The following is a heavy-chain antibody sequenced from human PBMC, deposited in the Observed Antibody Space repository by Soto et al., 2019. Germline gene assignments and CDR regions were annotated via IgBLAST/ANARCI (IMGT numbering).Heavy chain of an antibody. Sequence: SETLSLTCTVSVGSIISYYWSWIRQPPGKGLEWIGYIYYSGSTNYNPSLKSRVTISVDTYKNQFSLKLTSVTAADTAVYYRARGDTYFDYWGQGTLVTVPQ. J-gene: IGHJ4*02. V-gene: IGHV4-59*01. D-gene: IGHD5-18*01. CDR2: IYYSGST. CDR1: VGSIISYY. CDR3: ARGDTYFDY.